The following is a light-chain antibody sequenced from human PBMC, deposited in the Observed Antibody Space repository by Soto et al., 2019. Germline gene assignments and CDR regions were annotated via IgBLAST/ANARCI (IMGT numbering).Light chain of an antibody. CDR3: SSYAGSNNDVV. CDR1: SSDVGGYNY. CDR2: DVS. J-gene: IGLJ2*01. Sequence: QSALTQPRSVSGSPGQSVTISCTGTSSDVGGYNYVSWYQQHPGKAPKLMIYDVSKRPSGVPDRFSGSKSGNTASLTVSGLQAEDEADYYCSSYAGSNNDVVFGGGTKVTVL. V-gene: IGLV2-11*01.